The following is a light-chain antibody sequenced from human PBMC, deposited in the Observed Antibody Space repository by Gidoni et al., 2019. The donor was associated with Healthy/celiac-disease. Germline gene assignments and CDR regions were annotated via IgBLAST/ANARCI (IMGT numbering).Light chain of an antibody. J-gene: IGLJ3*02. CDR3: AAWDDSLSGPWV. Sequence: QSVLTQPPSASGTPGQRVTSTCSGSSSNIGSNYVYWYQQLPGTAPKPLIYRNNQRPSGVPDRFSGSKSGTSASLAISGLRSEDEADYYCAAWDDSLSGPWVFGGGTKLTVL. CDR2: RNN. CDR1: SSNIGSNY. V-gene: IGLV1-47*01.